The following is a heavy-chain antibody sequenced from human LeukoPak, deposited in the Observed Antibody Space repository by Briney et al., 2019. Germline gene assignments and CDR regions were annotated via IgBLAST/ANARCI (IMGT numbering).Heavy chain of an antibody. V-gene: IGHV1-8*01. CDR3: ARTTERIYDILTGVFDY. CDR1: GYTLTSYD. J-gene: IGHJ4*02. D-gene: IGHD3-9*01. CDR2: MNPNRGNT. Sequence: ASVKVSCKASGYTLTSYDINWVRQATGQGLEWMGWMNPNRGNTGYAQKFQGRVTMTRNTSISTAYMELSSLRSEDTAVYYCARTTERIYDILTGVFDYWGQGTLVTVSS.